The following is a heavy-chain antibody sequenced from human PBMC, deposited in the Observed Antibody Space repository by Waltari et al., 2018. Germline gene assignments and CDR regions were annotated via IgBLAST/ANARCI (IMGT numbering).Heavy chain of an antibody. CDR3: ARLWKYNWNYEGGFDY. Sequence: QVQLQQWGAGLLKPSETLSLTCAVSGGSFSGYYCSWIRQRPGKGLEWIGEINHSGSTNYNPSLKSRVTISVDTSKNQFSLKLSSVTAADTAVYYCARLWKYNWNYEGGFDYWGQGTLVTVSS. CDR1: GGSFSGYY. J-gene: IGHJ4*02. V-gene: IGHV4-34*01. CDR2: INHSGST. D-gene: IGHD1-7*01.